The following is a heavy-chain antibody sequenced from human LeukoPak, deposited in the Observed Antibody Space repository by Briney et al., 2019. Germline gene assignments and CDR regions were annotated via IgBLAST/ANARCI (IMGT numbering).Heavy chain of an antibody. Sequence: GESLKISCKASGYSFTTYWIGWVRQMPGEGLEWMGIIYPGDSDTRYSPSFQGQVTISADKSISTAYLQWSSLKASDTAMYYCARRDGSAYYYFDYWGQGTLVTVSS. V-gene: IGHV5-51*01. D-gene: IGHD3-22*01. CDR2: IYPGDSDT. J-gene: IGHJ4*01. CDR3: ARRDGSAYYYFDY. CDR1: GYSFTTYW.